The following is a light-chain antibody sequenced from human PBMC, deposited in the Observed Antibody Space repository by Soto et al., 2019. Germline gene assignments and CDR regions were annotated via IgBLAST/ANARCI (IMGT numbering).Light chain of an antibody. Sequence: QSVLTQPASVSGSPGQSITISCTGTSSDVGGYNYVSWYQQRPGKAPKLMIHDVTNRPSGVSNRFSGSKSGNTASLTISGLRTEDEADYSCSSYTSNSTPYVFGTGTKVTVL. CDR3: SSYTSNSTPYV. CDR1: SSDVGGYNY. J-gene: IGLJ1*01. V-gene: IGLV2-14*01. CDR2: DVT.